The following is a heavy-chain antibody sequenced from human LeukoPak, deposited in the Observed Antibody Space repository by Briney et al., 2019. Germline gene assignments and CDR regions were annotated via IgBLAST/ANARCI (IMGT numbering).Heavy chain of an antibody. CDR3: ASSNFDGLGAFDN. J-gene: IGHJ3*02. CDR2: ISWNSGSI. Sequence: GGSLRLSCAAAGFTFDDFSMQCVRQAPGKGLEWVSGISWNSGSIGYADSVKGRFTISRDNAKNYMYLRMMSLRAEDMALYYCASSNFDGLGAFDNWGQGTMVTVSS. D-gene: IGHD3-9*01. CDR1: GFTFDDFS. V-gene: IGHV3-9*03.